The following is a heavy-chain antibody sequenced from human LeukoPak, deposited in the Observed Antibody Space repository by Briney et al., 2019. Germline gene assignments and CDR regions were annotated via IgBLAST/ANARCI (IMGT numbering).Heavy chain of an antibody. CDR2: ISGSGGST. V-gene: IGHV3-23*01. J-gene: IGHJ3*02. Sequence: PGGSLRLSCAASGFTFSSYAMSWVRQAPGKGLEWVSAISGSGGSTYYADSVKGRFTISRDNSKNTLYLQMSGLRAEDTAVYYCAKKGSGDYDFWSGYWVHDAFDIWGQGTMVTVSS. CDR1: GFTFSSYA. D-gene: IGHD3-3*01. CDR3: AKKGSGDYDFWSGYWVHDAFDI.